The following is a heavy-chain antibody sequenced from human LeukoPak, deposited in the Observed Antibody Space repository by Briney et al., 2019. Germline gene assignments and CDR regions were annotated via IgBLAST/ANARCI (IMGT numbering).Heavy chain of an antibody. CDR3: AEDALTGPTRASAYFDY. Sequence: GGSLRLSCAASRFTFSSYAMSWVLPAPGKGLEWVSAISGSGGSTYYAASVKGRFTISRDNSKNTLYLQMNSLRAEDTAVYYCAEDALTGPTRASAYFDYWGQGTLVTVSS. J-gene: IGHJ4*02. CDR2: ISGSGGST. V-gene: IGHV3-23*01. D-gene: IGHD1-7*01. CDR1: RFTFSSYA.